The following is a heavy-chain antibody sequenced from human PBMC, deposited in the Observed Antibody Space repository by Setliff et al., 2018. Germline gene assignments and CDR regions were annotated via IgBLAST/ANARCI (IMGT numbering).Heavy chain of an antibody. CDR3: ARAVGYCSGGSCYKGDDY. CDR2: IIPIFGTA. V-gene: IGHV1-69*06. J-gene: IGHJ4*02. D-gene: IGHD2-15*01. Sequence: ASVKVSCKASGGTFSSYAISWVRQAPGQGLEWMGRIIPIFGTANYAQKFQGRVTITADKSTNTAYMEVRSLGSDDTAMYYCARAVGYCSGGSCYKGDDYWGQGTLVTVSS. CDR1: GGTFSSYA.